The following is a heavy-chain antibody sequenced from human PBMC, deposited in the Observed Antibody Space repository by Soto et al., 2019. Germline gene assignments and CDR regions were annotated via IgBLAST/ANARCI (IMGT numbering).Heavy chain of an antibody. CDR1: GGSISSSSYY. CDR3: ARPYYYDSSGYDGYYFDY. J-gene: IGHJ4*02. D-gene: IGHD3-22*01. CDR2: IYYSGST. V-gene: IGHV4-39*01. Sequence: QLQLQESGPGLVKPSETLSLTCTVSGGSISSSSYYWGWIRQPPGKGLEWIGSIYYSGSTYYNPSLMSRVTISVDTSKNQFSLKLSSVTAADTAVYYCARPYYYDSSGYDGYYFDYWGQGTLVTVSS.